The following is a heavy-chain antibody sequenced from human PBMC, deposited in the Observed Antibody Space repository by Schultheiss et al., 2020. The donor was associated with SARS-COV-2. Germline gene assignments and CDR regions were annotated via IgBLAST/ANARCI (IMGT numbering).Heavy chain of an antibody. V-gene: IGHV4-61*01. CDR2: IYYLGNT. D-gene: IGHD3-22*01. Sequence: SQTLSLTCTVSGGSVSSGSYYWSWIRQPPGKGLEWIGYIYYLGNTFYQSSLTSRATISLDKSKNQFSLTLRSVTAADTAVYYCARDDGSSGIADHWGQGTRVTVSS. CDR3: ARDDGSSGIADH. CDR1: GGSVSSGSYY. J-gene: IGHJ4*02.